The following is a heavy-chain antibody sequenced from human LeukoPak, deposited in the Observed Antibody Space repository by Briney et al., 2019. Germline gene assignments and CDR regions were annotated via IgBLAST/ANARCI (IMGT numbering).Heavy chain of an antibody. CDR2: INPNSGGT. V-gene: IGHV1-2*02. Sequence: ASVKVSCKASGYTFTGYYMHWVRQAPGQGLEWMGWINPNSGGTNYAQKFQGRVTMTRDTSTSTVYMELSSLRSEDTAVYYCARVPHYGSDYWGQGTLVTVSS. CDR3: ARVPHYGSDY. D-gene: IGHD3-10*01. J-gene: IGHJ4*02. CDR1: GYTFTGYY.